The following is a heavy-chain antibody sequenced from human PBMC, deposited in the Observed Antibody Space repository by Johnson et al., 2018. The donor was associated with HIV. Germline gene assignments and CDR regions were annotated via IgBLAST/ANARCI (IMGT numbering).Heavy chain of an antibody. CDR3: ARVRGLIAFDI. CDR1: AFTFSTYG. J-gene: IGHJ3*02. Sequence: VQLVESGGGVVQPGRSLRLSCAASAFTFSTYGMHWVRQAPGKGLEWVAVISYDGSNKYYADSVKGRFTISRDNSKNTLYLQMNSLRAEDTAVYYCARVRGLIAFDIWGQGTMVTVSS. V-gene: IGHV3-30*19. CDR2: ISYDGSNK.